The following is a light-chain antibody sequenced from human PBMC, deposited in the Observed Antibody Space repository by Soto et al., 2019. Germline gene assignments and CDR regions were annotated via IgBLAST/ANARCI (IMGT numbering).Light chain of an antibody. CDR3: SSYTSSSTNLDV. J-gene: IGLJ1*01. V-gene: IGLV2-14*01. CDR1: SSDVGGYNY. CDR2: DVS. Sequence: QSALTQPASVSGSPGQSITISCTGTSSDVGGYNYVSWYQQHPGKAPKLMIYDVSNRPSGVSNRFSGSKSGNTASLTISGLQAEDEADYYCSSYTSSSTNLDVFGTGTKLTVL.